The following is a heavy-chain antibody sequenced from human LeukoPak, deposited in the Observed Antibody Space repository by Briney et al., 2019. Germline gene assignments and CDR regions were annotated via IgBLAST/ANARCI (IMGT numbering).Heavy chain of an antibody. D-gene: IGHD3-22*01. CDR3: ARVPPTYDSSGFYLDY. J-gene: IGHJ4*02. CDR1: GGSFSGYY. CDR2: INHSGST. Sequence: SETLSLTCAVYGGSFSGYYWSWIRQSPGKGLEWIGEINHSGSTNYNPSLKSRVTISVDTSKNQFSLKLSSVTAADTAVYYCARVPPTYDSSGFYLDYWSQGTLVTVSS. V-gene: IGHV4-34*01.